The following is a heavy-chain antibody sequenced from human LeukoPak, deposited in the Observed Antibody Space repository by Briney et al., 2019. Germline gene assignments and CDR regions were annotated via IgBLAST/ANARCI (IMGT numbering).Heavy chain of an antibody. CDR3: ARALGAIDDY. V-gene: IGHV4-59*01. CDR2: IYYSGST. Sequence: SETLSLTCSVSGDSMKKSHWTWIRQPPGKGLEWIGYIYYSGSTNYNPSLKSRVTISVDTSKNQFSLKLSSVTAADTAVYYCARALGAIDDYWGQGTLVTVSS. J-gene: IGHJ4*02. D-gene: IGHD1-26*01. CDR1: GDSMKKSH.